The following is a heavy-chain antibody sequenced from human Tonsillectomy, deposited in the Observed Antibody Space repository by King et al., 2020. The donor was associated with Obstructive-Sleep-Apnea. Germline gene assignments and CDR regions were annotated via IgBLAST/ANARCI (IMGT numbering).Heavy chain of an antibody. D-gene: IGHD5-12*01. V-gene: IGHV3-33*06. Sequence: VQLVESGGGVVQPGRSLRLSCAASGFTFSSYGMHWVRQAPGKGLEWLAVIWYDGSNKYYADSVKGRFTISRDNSKNTLYLQMKSLRAGDTAVYYCAKDGGYDSYYFDYWGQGTLVTVSS. CDR1: GFTFSSYG. J-gene: IGHJ4*02. CDR3: AKDGGYDSYYFDY. CDR2: IWYDGSNK.